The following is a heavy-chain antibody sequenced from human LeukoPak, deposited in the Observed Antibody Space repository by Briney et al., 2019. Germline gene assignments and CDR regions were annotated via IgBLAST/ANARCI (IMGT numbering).Heavy chain of an antibody. CDR2: ISSNGGST. J-gene: IGHJ4*02. CDR1: GFTYSSYA. CDR3: AKSRGSS. V-gene: IGHV3-64*01. Sequence: GGSLRLSCAASGFTYSSYAMHWVRQAPGKGLEYVSAISSNGGSTYYANSVKGRFTISRDNSKNTLYLQMGSLRAEDMAVYYCAKSRGSSWGQGTLVTVSS. D-gene: IGHD6-6*01.